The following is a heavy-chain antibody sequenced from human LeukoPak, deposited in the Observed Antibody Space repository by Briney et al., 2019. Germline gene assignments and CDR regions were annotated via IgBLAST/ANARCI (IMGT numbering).Heavy chain of an antibody. CDR2: IYPGDSDT. D-gene: IGHD3-10*01. CDR3: ARHYCGSGSYYPTYDI. Sequence: GESLKISCKGSGYSFTSYWIGWVRQMPGKGLEWMGIIYPGDSDTRYSPSFRGQVTISADKSISTAYLQWSSLKASDTAMYYCARHYCGSGSYYPTYDIWGQGTMVTVSS. CDR1: GYSFTSYW. V-gene: IGHV5-51*01. J-gene: IGHJ3*02.